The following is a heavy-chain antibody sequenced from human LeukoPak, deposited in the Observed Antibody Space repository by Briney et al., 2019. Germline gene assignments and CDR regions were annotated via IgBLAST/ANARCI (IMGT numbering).Heavy chain of an antibody. CDR3: ASTYDILTGGNNWFDP. D-gene: IGHD3-9*01. V-gene: IGHV1-2*02. CDR2: IDPNSGGT. J-gene: IGHJ5*02. Sequence: ASVKVSCKTSGYPFTGYYIHWVRQAPGQGLEWMGWIDPNSGGTNYAQKFQGRVTMTRDTSISTAYMELSRLRSDDTAVYYCASTYDILTGGNNWFDPWGQGTLVTVSS. CDR1: GYPFTGYY.